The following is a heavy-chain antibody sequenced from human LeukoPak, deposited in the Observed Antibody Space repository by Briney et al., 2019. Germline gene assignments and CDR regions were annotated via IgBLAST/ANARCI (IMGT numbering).Heavy chain of an antibody. CDR1: GFTFSSYA. CDR2: ISYDGSNK. D-gene: IGHD6-13*01. V-gene: IGHV3-30-3*01. J-gene: IGHJ5*02. Sequence: GGSLRLSCAASGFTFSSYAMHWLRQAPGKGLEWVAVISYDGSNKYYADSVKGRFTISRDNSKNTLYLQMNSLRAEDTAVYYCARGIAAAGSWFDPWGQGTLVTVSS. CDR3: ARGIAAAGSWFDP.